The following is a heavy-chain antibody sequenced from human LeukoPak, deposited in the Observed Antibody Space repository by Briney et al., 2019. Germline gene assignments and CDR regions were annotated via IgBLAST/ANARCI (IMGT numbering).Heavy chain of an antibody. J-gene: IGHJ5*02. D-gene: IGHD3-16*01. V-gene: IGHV3-30*18. CDR2: ISYNESKK. CDR1: GFTFSSYG. CDR3: ANWGRFDP. Sequence: GGSLRLSCAASGFTFSSYGMHWVRQAPGKGLEWVAVISYNESKKYYADSVKGRFTISRDNSKNTLYLQMNSLRAEDTAVYYCANWGRFDPWGQGTLVTVSS.